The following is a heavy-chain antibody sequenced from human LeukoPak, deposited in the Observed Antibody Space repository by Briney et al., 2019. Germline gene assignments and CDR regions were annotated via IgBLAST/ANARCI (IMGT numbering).Heavy chain of an antibody. Sequence: GGSLRLSCTASGYTFGDYLMSWFRQAPGKGLEWIGFISGGTTEYAASVKGRFTISRDDSTSIAYLQMNSLTTEDTAVYYCSRGSGWLSVYWGQGTLVTVSS. CDR3: SRGSGWLSVY. D-gene: IGHD6-19*01. J-gene: IGHJ4*02. V-gene: IGHV3-49*03. CDR2: ISGGTT. CDR1: GYTFGDYL.